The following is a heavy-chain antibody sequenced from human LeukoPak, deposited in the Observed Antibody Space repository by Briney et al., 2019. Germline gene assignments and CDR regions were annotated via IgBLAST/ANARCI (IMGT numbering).Heavy chain of an antibody. CDR1: GGSISSYY. V-gene: IGHV4-59*01. J-gene: IGHJ5*02. CDR2: IYYSGST. D-gene: IGHD3-3*01. Sequence: SETLSLTCTVSGGSISSYYWSWIRQPPGKGLEWIGYIYYSGSTNYNPSLKSRVTISVDTSKNQFSLKLSSVTAADTAVYYCARAFSYYDFWSTSTGDNWFDPWGQGTLVTVSS. CDR3: ARAFSYYDFWSTSTGDNWFDP.